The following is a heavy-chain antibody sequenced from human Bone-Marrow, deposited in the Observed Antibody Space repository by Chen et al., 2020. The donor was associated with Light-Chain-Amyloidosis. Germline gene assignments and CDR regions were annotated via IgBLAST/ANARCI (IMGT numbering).Heavy chain of an antibody. D-gene: IGHD3-22*01. CDR3: ARTSGDYYDSAGSPFDP. J-gene: IGHJ5*02. V-gene: IGHV5-51*03. CDR1: VYTSSRLW. CDR2: IYASDAQV. Sequence: DAPLVQSGAEVIKSGDYLNISCTASVYTSSRLWTARFRQMSAKGLEWMGTIYASDAQVRYRPAFEVQLSMSDKKSSTTAYLQCSSLKASDSAMYFCARTSGDYYDSAGSPFDPWGQGSLVTVSS.